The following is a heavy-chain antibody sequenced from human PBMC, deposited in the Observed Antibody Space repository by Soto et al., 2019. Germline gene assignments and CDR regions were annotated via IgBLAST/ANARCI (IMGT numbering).Heavy chain of an antibody. CDR2: IYYSGST. CDR1: GGSIISGGYY. D-gene: IGHD5-12*01. Sequence: SETLSLTCTFSGGSIISGGYYWSWIRQHPGKGLEWIGYIYYSGSTYYNPSLKSRVTISVDTSKNQFSLKLSSVTAADTAVYYCARAGRYSGYDSGDWFDPWGQGTLVTVSS. CDR3: ARAGRYSGYDSGDWFDP. J-gene: IGHJ5*02. V-gene: IGHV4-31*03.